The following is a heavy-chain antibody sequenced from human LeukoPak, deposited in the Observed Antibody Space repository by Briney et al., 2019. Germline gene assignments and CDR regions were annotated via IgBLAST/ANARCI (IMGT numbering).Heavy chain of an antibody. Sequence: ASLRVSCKAYGYNFATSGIGWVRQAPGQGLEWLGWISGYNGNTKSAPKLQGRVTMTTDTSTDTAYLELGSLRVDDTAIYYCARDLGPYTGSYYSYYHYMDVWGEGTSVTVSS. V-gene: IGHV1-18*01. CDR3: ARDLGPYTGSYYSYYHYMDV. D-gene: IGHD1-26*01. CDR1: GYNFATSG. J-gene: IGHJ6*03. CDR2: ISGYNGNT.